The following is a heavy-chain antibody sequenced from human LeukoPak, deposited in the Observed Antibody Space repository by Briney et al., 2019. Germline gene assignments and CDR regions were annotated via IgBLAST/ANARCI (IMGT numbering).Heavy chain of an antibody. CDR3: VRGHIGVSVLLH. Sequence: GGSLRLSCAASGFTFSDYWMHWVRQVPGKGLVWVSRIKGDGSETNYADSVKGRFTISRDNAKNTLFLQMNSLSVEDTAVYYCVRGHIGVSVLLHWGQETLVTVS. J-gene: IGHJ4*02. D-gene: IGHD3-10*01. V-gene: IGHV3-74*01. CDR1: GFTFSDYW. CDR2: IKGDGSET.